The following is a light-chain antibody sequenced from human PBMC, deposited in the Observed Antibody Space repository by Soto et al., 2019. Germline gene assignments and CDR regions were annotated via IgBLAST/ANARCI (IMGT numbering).Light chain of an antibody. V-gene: IGLV2-14*01. J-gene: IGLJ3*02. CDR2: EVS. CDR1: SSDVGGYNY. Sequence: QSVLTQPASVSGSPGQSITISCTGTSSDVGGYNYVSWYQQHPGIAPKLMIYEVSNRPSGVSNRFSGSRSGNTASLTISGLQADDEADYYCSTYTSSSTWVFGGGTKLTVL. CDR3: STYTSSSTWV.